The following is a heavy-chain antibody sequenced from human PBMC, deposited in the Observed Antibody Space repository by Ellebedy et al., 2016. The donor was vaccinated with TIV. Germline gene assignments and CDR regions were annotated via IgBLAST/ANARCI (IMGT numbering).Heavy chain of an antibody. J-gene: IGHJ4*02. CDR2: IYSTGDT. V-gene: IGHV3-66*01. D-gene: IGHD6-6*01. Sequence: GESLKISCAASGFTFSGYGMHWVRQAPGKGLEWVSLIYSTGDTHYADFVKGRFTISRDNSKNTLYLQMNSLRVEDTAVYYCARDGGAARTAPPDYWGQGTLVTVSS. CDR3: ARDGGAARTAPPDY. CDR1: GFTFSGYG.